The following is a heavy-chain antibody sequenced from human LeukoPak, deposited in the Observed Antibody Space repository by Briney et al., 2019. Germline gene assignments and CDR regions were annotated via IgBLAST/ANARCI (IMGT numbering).Heavy chain of an antibody. CDR3: ARRQVMAVAGTDGDAFDI. CDR1: GYSFTSYW. CDR2: IYPGDSDT. V-gene: IGHV5-51*01. Sequence: GESLKISCKGSGYSFTSYWIGWVRQMPGKGLEWMGIIYPGDSDTRYSPSFQGQVTISADKSISTAYLQWSSLKASDTAMYYCARRQVMAVAGTDGDAFDIWGQGTVVTVSS. J-gene: IGHJ3*02. D-gene: IGHD6-19*01.